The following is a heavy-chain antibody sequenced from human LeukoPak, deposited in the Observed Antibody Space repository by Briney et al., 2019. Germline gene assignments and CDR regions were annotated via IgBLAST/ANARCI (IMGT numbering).Heavy chain of an antibody. CDR3: AADRIAVGFYYYYGMDV. V-gene: IGHV1-58*01. CDR2: IVVGSGNT. CDR1: GFTFTSSA. J-gene: IGHJ6*02. D-gene: IGHD6-19*01. Sequence: GTSVEVSCKASGFTFTSSAVQWVRQARGQRLEWIGWIVVGSGNTNYAQKFQERVTITRDMSTSTAYMELSSLRSEDTAVYYCAADRIAVGFYYYYGMDVWGQGTTVTVSS.